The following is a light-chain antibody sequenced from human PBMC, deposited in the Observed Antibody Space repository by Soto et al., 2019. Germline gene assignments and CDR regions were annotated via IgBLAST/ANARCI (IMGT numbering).Light chain of an antibody. CDR2: KAS. CDR3: QQYNSSPLT. Sequence: DIQMTQSPSTLYASVGDRVTITCRASQSIGASLAWFQQKPGKAPNLLIYKASSLESGVPSRFSGSGSGKDFTLTISTLQPDDFATYYCQQYNSSPLTFGGGTKVEIK. V-gene: IGKV1-5*03. J-gene: IGKJ4*01. CDR1: QSIGAS.